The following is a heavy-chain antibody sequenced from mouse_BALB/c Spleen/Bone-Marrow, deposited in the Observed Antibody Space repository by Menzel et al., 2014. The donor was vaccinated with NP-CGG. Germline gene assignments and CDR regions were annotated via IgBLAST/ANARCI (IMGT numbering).Heavy chain of an antibody. CDR1: GFYIKDTY. J-gene: IGHJ4*01. CDR2: IDPANGNT. CDR3: ARVKLWSYAMDY. Sequence: VHVKQSGAELVKPGASVKLSCTASGFYIKDTYMHWVKQRPEQGLEWIGRIDPANGNTKYDPKFQGKATITADTSSNTAYLQLSSLTSEDTAVYYCARVKLWSYAMDYWGQGTSVTVSS. D-gene: IGHD1-1*02. V-gene: IGHV14-3*02.